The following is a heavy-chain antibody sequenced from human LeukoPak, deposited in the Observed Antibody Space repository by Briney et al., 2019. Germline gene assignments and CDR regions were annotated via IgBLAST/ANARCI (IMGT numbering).Heavy chain of an antibody. CDR3: ARESSSRRFVFDV. J-gene: IGHJ3*01. CDR2: SSSDGGEQ. CDR1: GFTFSGNL. V-gene: IGHV3-30*15. Sequence: GGSLRLSCAASGFTFSGNLLHWVRQAPGKGLEWVAGSSSDGGEQYYADSVKGRFTFSRDNSKSTLVLQMSSLRPDDTAVYYCARESSSRRFVFDVWGQGTVVTVSS. D-gene: IGHD6-13*01.